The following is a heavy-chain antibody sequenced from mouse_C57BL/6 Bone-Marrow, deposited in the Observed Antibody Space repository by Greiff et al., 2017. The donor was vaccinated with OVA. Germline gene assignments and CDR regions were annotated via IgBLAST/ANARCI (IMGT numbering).Heavy chain of an antibody. CDR2: INPSSGYT. D-gene: IGHD2-2*01. CDR3: ASEADGYDGGPGFAD. J-gene: IGHJ3*01. Sequence: VQLQESGAELAKPGASVKLSCKASGYTFTSYWMHWVKQRPGQGLEWIGYINPSSGYTKHNQKFKDKATLTADKSSSTAYMQLSSLTYEDSAVYYCASEADGYDGGPGFADWGQGTLVTVSA. V-gene: IGHV1-7*01. CDR1: GYTFTSYW.